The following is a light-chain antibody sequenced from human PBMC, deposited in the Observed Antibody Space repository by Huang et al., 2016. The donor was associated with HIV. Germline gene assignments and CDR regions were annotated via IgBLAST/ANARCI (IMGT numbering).Light chain of an antibody. J-gene: IGKJ3*01. CDR1: QGISNS. Sequence: DIQMTQSPSSLSASVGDRVTITCRASQGISNSLAWFQLKPGKAPKSLIYAASRLLSGVPSKFSGRGSGTDFTLPISSLQPDDFATYYCQQYHKYPLTFGPGTKVDLK. V-gene: IGKV1-16*02. CDR3: QQYHKYPLT. CDR2: AAS.